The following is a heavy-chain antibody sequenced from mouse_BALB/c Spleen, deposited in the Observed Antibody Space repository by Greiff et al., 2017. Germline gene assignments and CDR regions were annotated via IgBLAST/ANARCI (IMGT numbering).Heavy chain of an antibody. CDR1: GYTFTSYN. V-gene: IGHV1-12*01. CDR3: ARGGYGLAMDY. D-gene: IGHD1-2*01. J-gene: IGHJ4*01. CDR2: IYPGNGDT. Sequence: QVQLQQPGAELVKPGASVKMSCKASGYTFTSYNMHWVKQTPGQGLEWIGAIYPGNGDTSYNQKFKGKATLTADKSSSTAYMQLSSLTSEDSAVYYCARGGYGLAMDYWGQGTSVTVSS.